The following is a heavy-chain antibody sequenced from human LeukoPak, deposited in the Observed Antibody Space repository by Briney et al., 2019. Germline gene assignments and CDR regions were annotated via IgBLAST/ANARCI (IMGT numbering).Heavy chain of an antibody. J-gene: IGHJ4*02. Sequence: GGSLRLSCAASGFSFSAYAMSWVRQAPGKGLEWVSSISSSSSYIYYADSVKGRFTISRDNAKNSLYLQMNSLRAEDTAVYYCARDTGYDGLSYWGQGTLVTVSS. CDR2: ISSSSSYI. CDR3: ARDTGYDGLSY. CDR1: GFSFSAYA. D-gene: IGHD3-22*01. V-gene: IGHV3-21*01.